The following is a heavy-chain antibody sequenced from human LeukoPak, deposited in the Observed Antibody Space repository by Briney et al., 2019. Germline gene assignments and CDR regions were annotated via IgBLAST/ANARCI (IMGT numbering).Heavy chain of an antibody. Sequence: SETLSLTCTVSGGSISSYYWSWIRQPPGKGLDWIGYIYYSGSINYNPSLKGRATMSVDTSKNQVSLKLRSVTAADTAVYYCARAVYNRFFDYWGLGTLVTVSS. CDR2: IYYSGSI. D-gene: IGHD1-1*01. CDR3: ARAVYNRFFDY. J-gene: IGHJ4*02. CDR1: GGSISSYY. V-gene: IGHV4-59*01.